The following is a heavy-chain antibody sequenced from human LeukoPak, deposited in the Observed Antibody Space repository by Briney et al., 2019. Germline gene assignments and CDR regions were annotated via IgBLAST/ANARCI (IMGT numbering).Heavy chain of an antibody. J-gene: IGHJ6*02. CDR3: ARASFFAHYYYYGMDV. V-gene: IGHV4-31*03. Sequence: SQTLSLTCTVSGGSISSGGYYWSWIRQHPGKGLEWIGYIYYSGSTYYNPSLKSRVTISVDTSKNQFSLKLSSVTAADTAVYYCARASFFAHYYYYGMDVWGQGTTVTVSS. D-gene: IGHD3-3*02. CDR1: GGSISSGGYY. CDR2: IYYSGST.